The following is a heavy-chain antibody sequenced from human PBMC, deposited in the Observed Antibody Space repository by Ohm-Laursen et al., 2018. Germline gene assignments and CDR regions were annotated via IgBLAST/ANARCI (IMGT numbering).Heavy chain of an antibody. CDR3: ARVGTIFGSYYYYGMDV. V-gene: IGHV4-31*03. CDR1: GGSISSGGYY. J-gene: IGHJ6*02. CDR2: IYYSGST. D-gene: IGHD3-3*01. Sequence: SQTLSLTCTVSGGSISSGGYYWSWIRQHPGKGLEWIGYIYYSGSTYYNPSLESRVTISADTSKNQFSLRLTSVTAADTAVYYCARVGTIFGSYYYYGMDVWGQGTTVTVSS.